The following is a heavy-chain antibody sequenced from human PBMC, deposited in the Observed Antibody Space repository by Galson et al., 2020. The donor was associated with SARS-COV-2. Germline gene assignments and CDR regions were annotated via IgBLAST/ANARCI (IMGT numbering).Heavy chain of an antibody. J-gene: IGHJ5*02. CDR2: MNPNSANT. Sequence: ASVKVSCKASGYNFTSYDINWVRQATGQGLEWMGWMNPNSANTGYAQKFQGRVTMTRDTSISTAYMELSSLRSEDTAVYYCARGGTRYCSNGVCPNNWFDPWGQGTLVTVSS. V-gene: IGHV1-8*01. D-gene: IGHD2-8*01. CDR1: GYNFTSYD. CDR3: ARGGTRYCSNGVCPNNWFDP.